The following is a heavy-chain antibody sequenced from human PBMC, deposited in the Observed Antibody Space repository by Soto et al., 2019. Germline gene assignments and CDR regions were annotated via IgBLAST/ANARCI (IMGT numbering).Heavy chain of an antibody. V-gene: IGHV4-4*02. CDR2: IYHSGTT. J-gene: IGHJ4*02. CDR1: GASMRSSTW. Sequence: SETLALTCAVSGASMRSSTWWSWVRQSPGKGLEWIGEIYHSGTTNYNPSLKSRVTISVDKSKKEFSLKLSSVTAADTAVYYCAIPGPGDFHYWGQGTLVTVSS. CDR3: AIPGPGDFHY.